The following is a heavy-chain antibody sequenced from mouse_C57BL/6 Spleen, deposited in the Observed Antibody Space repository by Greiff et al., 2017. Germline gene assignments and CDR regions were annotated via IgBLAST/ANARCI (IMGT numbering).Heavy chain of an antibody. V-gene: IGHV14-1*01. CDR2: FDPEGGDI. J-gene: IGHJ3*01. CDR3: TTYYYGSSYPFAY. D-gene: IGHD1-1*01. Sequence: VQLQQSGAELVRPGASVKLSCTASGFNINDYYMHWVKQRPEQGLEWIGRFDPEGGDIEYAPKFQGKATMTADTSSNTAYLQLSSLTSEDTAVYYCTTYYYGSSYPFAYWGQGTLVTVSA. CDR1: GFNINDYY.